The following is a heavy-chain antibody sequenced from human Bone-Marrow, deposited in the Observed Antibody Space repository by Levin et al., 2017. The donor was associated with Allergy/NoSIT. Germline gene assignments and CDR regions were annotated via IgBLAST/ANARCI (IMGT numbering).Heavy chain of an antibody. CDR3: AVVGGNSAAFFH. CDR2: IHHSGST. J-gene: IGHJ4*02. Sequence: SQTLSLPCAVSSGSISSTNWWSWVRQPPGKGLEWIGEIHHSGSTNYNPSVKTRVTMSVDKSNNQYSLHRTSVTAADTAVYYCAVVGGNSAAFFHWGQGTLVTVSS. D-gene: IGHD4-23*01. CDR1: SGSISSTNW. V-gene: IGHV4-4*02.